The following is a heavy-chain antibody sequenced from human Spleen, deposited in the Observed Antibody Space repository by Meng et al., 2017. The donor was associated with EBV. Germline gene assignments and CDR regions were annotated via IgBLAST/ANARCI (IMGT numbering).Heavy chain of an antibody. J-gene: IGHJ4*02. D-gene: IGHD4-23*01. CDR3: ARDYGGNSGGDF. CDR2: INPSGGST. Sequence: VQSGADVKKPAAPVKVSCKASGYTFTTYYIHWVRQAPGQGLEWVGMINPSGGSTAYAQRFQGRVTMTRDTSTSTVYMELSSLTSEDTAVYYCARDYGGNSGGDFWGQGTLVTVSS. V-gene: IGHV1-46*01. CDR1: GYTFTTYY.